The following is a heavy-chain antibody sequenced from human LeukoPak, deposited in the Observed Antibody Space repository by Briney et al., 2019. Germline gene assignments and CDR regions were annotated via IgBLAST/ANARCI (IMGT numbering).Heavy chain of an antibody. Sequence: GGSLRLSCAASGFTFRSYAMNWVRQGPGKGLEWVSGISDSGGRTYYADSVKRRFTISRDNSKNTLYLQMNSLRVEDAAVYYCAKDLPTKCRGDCPSDYWGQGTLVTVSS. CDR1: GFTFRSYA. J-gene: IGHJ4*02. CDR3: AKDLPTKCRGDCPSDY. V-gene: IGHV3-23*01. CDR2: ISDSGGRT. D-gene: IGHD2-21*02.